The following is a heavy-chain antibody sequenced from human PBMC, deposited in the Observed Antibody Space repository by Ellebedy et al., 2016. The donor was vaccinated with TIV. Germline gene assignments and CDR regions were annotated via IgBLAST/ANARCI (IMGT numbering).Heavy chain of an antibody. CDR1: GGSLSSYY. J-gene: IGHJ6*03. CDR3: AREAVEVATVEDFYYYMDA. CDR2: IYDTGRT. V-gene: IGHV4-59*01. D-gene: IGHD5-24*01. Sequence: SETLSLTCTVSGGSLSSYYWSWVRQPPAKGLEWIRYIYDTGRTIYSPSLRSRVSISIATSKNQFSLRLNCVTAADTAVYYCAREAVEVATVEDFYYYMDAWGKGTTVTVSS.